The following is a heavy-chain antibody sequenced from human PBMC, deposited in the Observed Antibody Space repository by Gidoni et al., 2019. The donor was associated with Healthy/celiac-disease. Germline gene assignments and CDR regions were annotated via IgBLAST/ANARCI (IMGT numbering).Heavy chain of an antibody. V-gene: IGHV4-30-2*01. D-gene: IGHD3-9*01. CDR1: GGSISSGGYS. CDR3: ARSRIKGLGFDP. CDR2: IYHSGST. J-gene: IGHJ5*02. Sequence: QLQLQESGSGLVTPSQNLSLTCAVSGGSISSGGYSWSWIRQPPGKGLEWIGYIYHSGSTYYNPSLKSRVTRSVDRSKNQFSLKLSSVTAADTAVYYCARSRIKGLGFDPWGQGTLVTVSS.